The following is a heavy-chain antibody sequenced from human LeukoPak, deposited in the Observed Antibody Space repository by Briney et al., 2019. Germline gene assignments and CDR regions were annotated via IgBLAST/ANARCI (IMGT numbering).Heavy chain of an antibody. CDR3: ARGSSGLPFDY. CDR1: GFTFSSHW. D-gene: IGHD3-22*01. Sequence: GGSLRLSCAASGFTFSSHWMHWVRRAPGKGLLWVSRINSDGSSTNYADSVKGRFTISRDNAKNTLYLQMNSLRAEDTAVYYCARGSSGLPFDYWGQGTLVTVSS. V-gene: IGHV3-74*01. CDR2: INSDGSST. J-gene: IGHJ4*02.